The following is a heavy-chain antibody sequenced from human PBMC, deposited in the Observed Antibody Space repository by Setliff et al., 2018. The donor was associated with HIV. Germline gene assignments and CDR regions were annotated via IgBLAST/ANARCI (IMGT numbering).Heavy chain of an antibody. J-gene: IGHJ4*02. CDR1: GGAISSGGYY. D-gene: IGHD3-3*01. Sequence: SETLSLTCTVSGGAISSGGYYWSWIRQHPGKGLEWIGYIHYSGNTYNNPSLNSRISISVDMSKNKFSLKLSSLTAADTAVYYCARGGLGVVTSFDSWGPGTLVTVSS. CDR2: IHYSGNT. V-gene: IGHV4-31*03. CDR3: ARGGLGVVTSFDS.